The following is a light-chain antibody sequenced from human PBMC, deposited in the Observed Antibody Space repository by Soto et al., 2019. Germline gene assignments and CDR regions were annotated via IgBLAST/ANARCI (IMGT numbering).Light chain of an antibody. V-gene: IGKV1-39*01. CDR3: QQSYSSPQMYT. J-gene: IGKJ2*01. Sequence: DIQMTQSPSSLSASVGDRVTITCRASQRISNSLNWYQQKPGKAPDLLIYAASNLQSGVPSRFSVSGSGTDFTLTISSLQPEDFATYYCQQSYSSPQMYTFGQGTKLESK. CDR1: QRISNS. CDR2: AAS.